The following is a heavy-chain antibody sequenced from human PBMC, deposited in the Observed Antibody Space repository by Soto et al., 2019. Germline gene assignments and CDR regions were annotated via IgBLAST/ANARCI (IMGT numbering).Heavy chain of an antibody. D-gene: IGHD2-8*01. CDR1: GGSISSGDYY. J-gene: IGHJ4*02. V-gene: IGHV4-30-4*01. CDR2: ILYSGTT. CDR3: ARNGALDY. Sequence: SETLSLTCTVSGGSISSGDYYWSWIRQPPGKGLEWIGYILYSGTTNYNPSLESRLTISVDTSKNQFSLKLTSVTAADTAVYYCARNGALDYWARGTLVTVSS.